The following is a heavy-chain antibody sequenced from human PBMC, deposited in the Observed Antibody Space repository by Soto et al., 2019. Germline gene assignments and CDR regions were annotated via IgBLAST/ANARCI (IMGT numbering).Heavy chain of an antibody. CDR2: ISAYNGNT. Sequence: ASVKVSCKASGYTFTSYGISWVRQAPGQGLEWMGWISAYNGNTNYAQKLQGRVTMTTDTSTSTAYMELRSLRSDDTAVYYCARVLVVTAIPHYGMDVWGQGTTGTVSS. CDR1: GYTFTSYG. CDR3: ARVLVVTAIPHYGMDV. D-gene: IGHD2-21*02. V-gene: IGHV1-18*01. J-gene: IGHJ6*02.